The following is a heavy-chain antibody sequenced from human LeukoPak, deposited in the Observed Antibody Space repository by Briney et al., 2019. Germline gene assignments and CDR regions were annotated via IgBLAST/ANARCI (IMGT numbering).Heavy chain of an antibody. V-gene: IGHV1-2*02. J-gene: IGHJ4*02. D-gene: IGHD1-1*01. CDR1: GYTFTDYF. Sequence: ASVKVSCKASGYTFTDYFTHWVRQAPGQGLEWMGWINPNSGGTKYAQQFQGRVTLTRDTSIATAYMELSTLRSDDTAVYYCARDLSTSPHWELDYWGQGTLATVSS. CDR2: INPNSGGT. CDR3: ARDLSTSPHWELDY.